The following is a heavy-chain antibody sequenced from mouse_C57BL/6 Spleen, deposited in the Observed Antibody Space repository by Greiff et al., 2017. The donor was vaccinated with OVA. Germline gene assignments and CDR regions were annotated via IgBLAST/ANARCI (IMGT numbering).Heavy chain of an antibody. D-gene: IGHD5-1-1*01. V-gene: IGHV1-26*01. Sequence: VQLKQSGPELVKPGASVKISCKASGYTFTDYYMNWVKQSHGKSLEWIGDINPNNGGTSYNQKCKGKATLTVDKSSSTAYMELRSLTSEDSAVYYCAIIPDYYFDYWGQGTTLTVSS. J-gene: IGHJ2*01. CDR3: AIIPDYYFDY. CDR2: INPNNGGT. CDR1: GYTFTDYY.